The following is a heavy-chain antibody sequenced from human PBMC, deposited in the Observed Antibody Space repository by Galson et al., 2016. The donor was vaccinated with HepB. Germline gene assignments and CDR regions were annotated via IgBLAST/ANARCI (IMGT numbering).Heavy chain of an antibody. CDR1: GFTFNSYA. D-gene: IGHD1-14*01. CDR3: AKCPPGTRGSLDS. V-gene: IGHV3-23*01. J-gene: IGHJ4*02. CDR2: ISDNGHAT. Sequence: SLRLSCAGSGFTFNSYAMNWVRQAPGKGLEWISLISDNGHATYYADPVRGRFSSARDNSKNTLYLQMNSLRADDTAVYYCAKCPPGTRGSLDSWGQGTLVTVPS.